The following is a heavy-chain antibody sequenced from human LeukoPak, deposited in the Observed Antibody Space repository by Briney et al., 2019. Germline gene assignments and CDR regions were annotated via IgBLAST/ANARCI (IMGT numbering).Heavy chain of an antibody. CDR1: VYTFTGYY. V-gene: IGHV1-2*02. J-gene: IGHJ4*02. D-gene: IGHD3-16*01. CDR3: ARAAYGDY. Sequence: GASVKVSCKASVYTFTGYYMHWVRQAPGQGLEWMGWINPNYGGIHYAQNFQGRVTMTRDTSISTAYMELSRLRSDDTAVYYCARAAYGDYWGQGTLVTVSS. CDR2: INPNYGGI.